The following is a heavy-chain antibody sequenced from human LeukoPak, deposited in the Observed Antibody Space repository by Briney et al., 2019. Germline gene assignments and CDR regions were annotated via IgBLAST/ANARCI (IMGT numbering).Heavy chain of an antibody. Sequence: KPSETLSLTCTVSGGSISTSSYYWGWIRQPPAKGLEWIGTIHYSGRTYYNPSLKSRVTISVDTSKNQFSLKMSSVTAAHTAMYYCARNSGNYLGWFDPWGQGTLVTVSS. J-gene: IGHJ5*02. V-gene: IGHV4-39*01. CDR1: GGSISTSSYY. CDR3: ARNSGNYLGWFDP. D-gene: IGHD1-26*01. CDR2: IHYSGRT.